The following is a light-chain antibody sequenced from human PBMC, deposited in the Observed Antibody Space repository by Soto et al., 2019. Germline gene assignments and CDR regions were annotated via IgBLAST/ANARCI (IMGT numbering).Light chain of an antibody. V-gene: IGLV2-14*01. CDR1: SSDVGAYNY. J-gene: IGLJ1*01. CDR2: EVS. Sequence: QSALTQPASVSGSPGQSSSIACTGTSSDVGAYNYVSWYQQHPGKAPKLMIYEVSNRPSGVSSRFSGSKSGNTASLTISGLQAEDEADYYCSSYTSNIPFVFGTGTKVTVL. CDR3: SSYTSNIPFV.